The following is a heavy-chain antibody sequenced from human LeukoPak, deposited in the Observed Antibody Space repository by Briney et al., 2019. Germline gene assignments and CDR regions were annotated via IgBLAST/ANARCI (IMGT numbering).Heavy chain of an antibody. Sequence: ASVTDSCKAFGYTFPSNYMHWVRQPPGQGREWMGVISTSGGSTTYAQKFQGRVTLTRDMSTSTDYLELSSLRSEDTDVYYCARDNSVRDEAWWFNPWGQGTLVTVSS. CDR3: ARDNSVRDEAWWFNP. D-gene: IGHD5-24*01. CDR1: GYTFPSNY. V-gene: IGHV1-46*01. J-gene: IGHJ5*02. CDR2: ISTSGGST.